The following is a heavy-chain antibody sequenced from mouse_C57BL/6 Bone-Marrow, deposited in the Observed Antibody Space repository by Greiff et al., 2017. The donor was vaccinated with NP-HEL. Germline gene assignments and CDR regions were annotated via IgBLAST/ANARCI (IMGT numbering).Heavy chain of an antibody. CDR3: TTCGNYLPGFAY. Sequence: VQLQQSGAELVRPGASVKLSCTASGFNIKDDYMHWVKQRPEQGLEWIGWIDPENGDTEYASKFQGKATITADTSSNTAYLQLSSLTSEDTAVYYCTTCGNYLPGFAYWGQGTLVTVSA. CDR1: GFNIKDDY. V-gene: IGHV14-4*01. D-gene: IGHD2-1*01. J-gene: IGHJ3*01. CDR2: IDPENGDT.